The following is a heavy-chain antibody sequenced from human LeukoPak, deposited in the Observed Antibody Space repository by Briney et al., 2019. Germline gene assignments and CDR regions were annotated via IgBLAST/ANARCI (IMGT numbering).Heavy chain of an antibody. CDR2: INNGGTNT. CDR3: GRPLQLGNYYYALDV. Sequence: GGSLRLSCAASGFTFSSYAMSWVRQAPGRGLEWVSRINNGGTNTTYADSVKGRFTISRDNAKNTLYLQMNSLRAEDTAVYYCGRPLQLGNYYYALDVWGQGTTVTVSS. D-gene: IGHD7-27*01. CDR1: GFTFSSYA. J-gene: IGHJ6*02. V-gene: IGHV3-74*01.